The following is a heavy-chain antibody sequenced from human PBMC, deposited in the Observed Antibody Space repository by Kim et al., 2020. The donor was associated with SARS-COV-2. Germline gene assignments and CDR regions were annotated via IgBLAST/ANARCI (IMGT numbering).Heavy chain of an antibody. CDR1: GDSVSSNSAA. Sequence: SQTLSLTCAISGDSVSSNSAAWNWIRQSPSRGLEWLGRTYYRSKWYNDYAVSVKSRITINPDTSKNQFSLQLNSVTPEDTAVYYCARDHEAARRAPFYYYYYGMDVWGQGTTVTVSS. CDR3: ARDHEAARRAPFYYYYYGMDV. CDR2: TYYRSKWYN. D-gene: IGHD6-6*01. V-gene: IGHV6-1*01. J-gene: IGHJ6*02.